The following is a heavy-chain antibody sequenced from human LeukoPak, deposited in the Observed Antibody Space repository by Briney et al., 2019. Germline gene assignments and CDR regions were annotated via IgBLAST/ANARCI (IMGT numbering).Heavy chain of an antibody. CDR1: ALTVTNTY. V-gene: IGHV3-53*01. CDR3: ARCKIGSHFDY. CDR2: IYIGGST. Sequence: GGSLRLSCAASALTVTNTYMSWVRQAPGMGLEWVSVIYIGGSTYYADSVKGRFTISRDSSENTVYFQMTSLRVEDTAVYYCARCKIGSHFDYWGQGTLVTVSS. J-gene: IGHJ4*02. D-gene: IGHD1-26*01.